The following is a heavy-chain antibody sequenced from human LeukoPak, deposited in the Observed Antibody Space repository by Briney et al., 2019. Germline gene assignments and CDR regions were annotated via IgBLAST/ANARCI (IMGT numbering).Heavy chain of an antibody. D-gene: IGHD3-22*01. CDR1: GGSISSGGNY. CDR2: IFTGGST. V-gene: IGHV4-31*03. Sequence: PSDTLSLTCTVSGGSISSGGNYWSWIRQHPGKGLEWIGYIFTGGSTYYNPSLKSRVTISVDTSKNQFSLKMSSVTAAATAVYYCARDSSGYAYFDYWGQGTLVTVSS. J-gene: IGHJ4*02. CDR3: ARDSSGYAYFDY.